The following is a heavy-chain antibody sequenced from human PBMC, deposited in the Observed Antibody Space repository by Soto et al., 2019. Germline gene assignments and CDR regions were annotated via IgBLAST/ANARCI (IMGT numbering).Heavy chain of an antibody. CDR2: IYNSGSI. CDR3: ARDTGGSYWEAAFDI. J-gene: IGHJ3*02. D-gene: IGHD1-26*01. Sequence: SDTLSLTYAVSVYSNSSGYYWGWVRPPPGRGLEWIGGIYNSGSIFCNASFKSRVTMSVDTSKNQFSLKLSSVTAADTAVYYCARDTGGSYWEAAFDIWGQGTMVTVSS. V-gene: IGHV4-38-2*02. CDR1: VYSNSSGYY.